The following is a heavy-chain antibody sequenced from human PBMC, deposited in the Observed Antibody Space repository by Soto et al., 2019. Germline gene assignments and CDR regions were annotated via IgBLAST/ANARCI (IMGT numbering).Heavy chain of an antibody. CDR1: GGTFSSDG. CDR3: ARERLGVVATISPWFDP. J-gene: IGHJ5*02. V-gene: IGHV1-69*06. D-gene: IGHD5-12*01. Sequence: QLQLVQSGAEVKEPGSSVKVSCKASGGTFSSDGINWVRQAPGQGLEWMGGIIRIFGTTTYAQKFQDRVTITADKSTSTAYMDLSSLRSEDTAVYYCARERLGVVATISPWFDPWGQGTLVTVSS. CDR2: IIRIFGTT.